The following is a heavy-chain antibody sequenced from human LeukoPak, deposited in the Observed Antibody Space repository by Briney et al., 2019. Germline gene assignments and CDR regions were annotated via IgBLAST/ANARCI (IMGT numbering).Heavy chain of an antibody. Sequence: GGSLRLSCAASGFTFGDYCMSWIRQAPGRGLEWISYISSSGSYTNYADSVKGRFTISRDNAKNSLFLQMNRLRADDTAVYYCTKDGEGMDVWGQGTTVTVSS. CDR3: TKDGEGMDV. CDR2: ISSSGSYT. D-gene: IGHD7-27*01. V-gene: IGHV3-11*05. CDR1: GFTFGDYC. J-gene: IGHJ6*02.